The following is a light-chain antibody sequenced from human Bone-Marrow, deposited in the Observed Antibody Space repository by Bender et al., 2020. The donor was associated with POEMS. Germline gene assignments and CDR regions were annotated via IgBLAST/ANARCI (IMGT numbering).Light chain of an antibody. J-gene: IGLJ2*01. V-gene: IGLV2-23*01. Sequence: QSALTQPPSASGSPGQSVTVSCAGTSGDVGGYNLVSWYQQHPGKAPKLIIYEGIRRPSGVSHRFSGSRSANTASLTISGLQAEDESDYYCSSYAGTNTMIFGGGTKLTVL. CDR1: SGDVGGYNL. CDR2: EGI. CDR3: SSYAGTNTMI.